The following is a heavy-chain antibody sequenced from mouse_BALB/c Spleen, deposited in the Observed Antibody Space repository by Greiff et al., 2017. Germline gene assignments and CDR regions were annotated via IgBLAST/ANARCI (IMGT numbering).Heavy chain of an antibody. CDR2: ISSGSSTI. D-gene: IGHD3-1*01. Sequence: EVMLVESGGGLVQPGGSRKLSCAASGFTFSSFGMHWVRQAPEKGLEWVAYISSGSSTIYYADTVKGRFTISRDNPKNTLFLQMTSLRSEDTAMYYCARTGSGYAMDYWGQGTSVTVSS. CDR3: ARTGSGYAMDY. CDR1: GFTFSSFG. V-gene: IGHV5-17*02. J-gene: IGHJ4*01.